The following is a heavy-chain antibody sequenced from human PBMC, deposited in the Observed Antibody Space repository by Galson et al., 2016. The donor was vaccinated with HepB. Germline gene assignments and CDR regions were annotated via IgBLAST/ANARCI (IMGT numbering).Heavy chain of an antibody. CDR3: ARDEVGGRWYYYYYGMDV. V-gene: IGHV1-69*04. CDR1: GGTFSSYT. D-gene: IGHD3-16*01. Sequence: SVKVSCKASGGTFSSYTISWVRQAPGQGLEWMGRTIPILGIANYAQKFQGRVTITADKSTSTAHMELSSLRSEDTAVYYCARDEVGGRWYYYYYGMDVWGKGTTATVSS. J-gene: IGHJ6*04. CDR2: TIPILGIA.